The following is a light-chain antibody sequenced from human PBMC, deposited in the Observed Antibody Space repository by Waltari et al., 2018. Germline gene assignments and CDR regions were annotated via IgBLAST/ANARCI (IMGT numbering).Light chain of an antibody. Sequence: DVVMTQSPLSLPVTRGQPASSACRSSQSDVSSAGNTFLNWFHQRPGQSPRRLIYKVSNRDSGVPDRVSGSGSGNEFTLKISRVEAEDVGLYYCMQGTHWPYTFGQGTKLEIK. CDR3: MQGTHWPYT. J-gene: IGKJ2*01. CDR1: QSDVSSAGNTF. V-gene: IGKV2-30*01. CDR2: KVS.